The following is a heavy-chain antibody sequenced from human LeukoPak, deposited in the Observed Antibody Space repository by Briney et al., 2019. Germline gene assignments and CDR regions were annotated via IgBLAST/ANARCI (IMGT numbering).Heavy chain of an antibody. CDR1: GFTFSSYS. J-gene: IGHJ4*02. D-gene: IGHD4-17*01. V-gene: IGHV3-48*02. CDR2: ISSSSSTI. CDR3: ARDSVTVTIGPGGRPFDY. Sequence: QPGGSLRLSCAASGFTFSSYSMNWVRQAPGKGLEWVSYISSSSSTIYYADSVKGRFTISRDNAKNSLYLQMNSLRDEDTAVYYCARDSVTVTIGPGGRPFDYWGQGTLVTVSS.